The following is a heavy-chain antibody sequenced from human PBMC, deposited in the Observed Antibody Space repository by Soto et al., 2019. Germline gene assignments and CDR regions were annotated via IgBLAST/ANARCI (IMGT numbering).Heavy chain of an antibody. Sequence: ASVKVSCKASGNTFTNYGLSWVRQAPGQGLEWMGWISGYNGDTNYAQKLQGRVTMTTDTSTSTAYMELRSLTSDDTAVYYCARVTVAPLGDYSLNWFDPWGQGTPVTVSS. D-gene: IGHD4-4*01. V-gene: IGHV1-18*01. CDR1: GNTFTNYG. CDR3: ARVTVAPLGDYSLNWFDP. J-gene: IGHJ5*02. CDR2: ISGYNGDT.